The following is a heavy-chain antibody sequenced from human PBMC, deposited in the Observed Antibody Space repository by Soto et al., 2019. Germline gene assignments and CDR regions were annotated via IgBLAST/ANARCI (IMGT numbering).Heavy chain of an antibody. D-gene: IGHD6-13*01. CDR1: GYTFTSYY. J-gene: IGHJ5*02. CDR3: ARDLLPRYSFSGFDP. V-gene: IGHV1-46*01. Sequence: ASVTVSCKASGYTFTSYYMHWVRQAPGQGLEWMGIINPSGGSTSYAQKFQGRVTMTRDTSTSTVYMELSSLRSEDTAVYYCARDLLPRYSFSGFDPWGQGTLVTVSS. CDR2: INPSGGST.